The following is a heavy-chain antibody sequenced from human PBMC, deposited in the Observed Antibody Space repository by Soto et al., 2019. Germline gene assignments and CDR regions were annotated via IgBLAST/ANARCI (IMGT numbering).Heavy chain of an antibody. D-gene: IGHD1-26*01. CDR3: ARREIQGPIDY. CDR1: GYSISSSNW. CDR2: IYYSGTT. Sequence: SETLSLTCAVSGYSISSSNWWGWIRQPPGKGLEWIGYIYYSGTTYYNPYLKSRVTMSVDTSKNQFSLKLTSVTAVDTAVYYCARREIQGPIDYWGQGTLVTVSS. J-gene: IGHJ4*02. V-gene: IGHV4-28*01.